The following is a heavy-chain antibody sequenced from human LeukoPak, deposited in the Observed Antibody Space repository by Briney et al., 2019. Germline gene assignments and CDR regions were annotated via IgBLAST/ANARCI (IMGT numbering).Heavy chain of an antibody. J-gene: IGHJ4*02. D-gene: IGHD6-19*01. V-gene: IGHV3-33*06. CDR1: GFTFSSYG. CDR3: AKALSIAVAGTGVLYFDY. CDR2: IWYDESNK. Sequence: GGSLRLSCAASGFTFSSYGMHWVRQAPGKGLEWVAVIWYDESNKYYADSVKGRFTISRDNSKNTLYLQMNSLRAEDTAVYYCAKALSIAVAGTGVLYFDYWGQGTLVTVSS.